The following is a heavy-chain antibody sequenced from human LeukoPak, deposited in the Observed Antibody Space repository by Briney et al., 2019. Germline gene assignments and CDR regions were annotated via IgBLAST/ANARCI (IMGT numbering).Heavy chain of an antibody. CDR1: GGSISSGAYY. D-gene: IGHD2-21*02. V-gene: IGHV4-31*03. J-gene: IGHJ4*02. CDR2: IYYSGSP. Sequence: SETLSLTCTVSGGSISSGAYYWSWIRQHPGKGLEWIGYIYYSGSPYYNPSLKSRITISLDTSKNELSLKVSSVTAADTAVYYCAVATRELLFSHFDYWGQGTLVTVSS. CDR3: AVATRELLFSHFDY.